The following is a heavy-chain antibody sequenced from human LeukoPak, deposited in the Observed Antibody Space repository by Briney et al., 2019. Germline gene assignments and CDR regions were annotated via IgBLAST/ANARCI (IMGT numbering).Heavy chain of an antibody. Sequence: PSETLSLTRTVSGVSISGYYWSWIRQPPGKGLEWIGYIYYSGGTNYHPSLKSRVTMSVDTSKNQFSLKLSSVTAADTAVYYCARLTYDYTGNYYLYYFDYWGQGTLVTVSS. CDR3: ARLTYDYTGNYYLYYFDY. CDR2: IYYSGGT. J-gene: IGHJ4*02. CDR1: GVSISGYY. D-gene: IGHD1-26*01. V-gene: IGHV4-59*08.